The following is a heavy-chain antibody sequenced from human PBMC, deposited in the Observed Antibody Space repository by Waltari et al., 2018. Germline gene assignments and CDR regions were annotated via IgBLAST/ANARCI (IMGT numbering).Heavy chain of an antibody. V-gene: IGHV4-34*01. J-gene: IGHJ5*02. CDR3: ARGLYCSGGSCYPKWFDP. Sequence: QVQLQQWGAGLLKPSETLSLTCAVYGGSFSGYYWSWIRQPPGKGLEWIGEINHSGSTNYNPSLKSRVTISVDTSKNQFSLKLSSVTAADTAVYYCARGLYCSGGSCYPKWFDPWGQGTLVTVSS. CDR2: INHSGST. D-gene: IGHD2-15*01. CDR1: GGSFSGYY.